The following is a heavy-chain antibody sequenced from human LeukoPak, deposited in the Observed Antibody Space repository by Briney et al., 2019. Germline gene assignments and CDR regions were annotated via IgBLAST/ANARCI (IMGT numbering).Heavy chain of an antibody. V-gene: IGHV1-2*02. CDR3: AREYSGYRRMDV. CDR2: INPNSGGT. CDR1: GYTFTGYY. D-gene: IGHD5-12*01. Sequence: ASVKVSCKASGYTFTGYYMHWVRQAPGQGPEWMGWINPNSGGTNYAQKFQGRVTMTRDTSISTAYMELSRLRSDDTAVYYCAREYSGYRRMDVWGKGTTVTVSS. J-gene: IGHJ6*04.